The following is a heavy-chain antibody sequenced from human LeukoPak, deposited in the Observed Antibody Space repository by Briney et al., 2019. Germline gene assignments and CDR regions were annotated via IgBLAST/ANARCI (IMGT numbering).Heavy chain of an antibody. V-gene: IGHV4-38-2*01. CDR1: GYSIRSVYY. D-gene: IGHD1-26*01. Sequence: PSETLSLTCAVSGYSIRSVYYWGWIRRPPGKGLEWIGTIDHSGSTYYNPSLRSRVTMSVDTSKNQFSLKLSSVTAADTAFYYCARNGGYGKFDYWGQGTLVTGSS. CDR3: ARNGGYGKFDY. J-gene: IGHJ4*02. CDR2: IDHSGST.